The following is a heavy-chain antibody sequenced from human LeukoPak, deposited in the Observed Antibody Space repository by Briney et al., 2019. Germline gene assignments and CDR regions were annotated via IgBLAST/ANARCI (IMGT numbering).Heavy chain of an antibody. V-gene: IGHV1-69*04. D-gene: IGHD5-18*01. CDR3: AATIVDTAMAHFDAFDI. CDR2: IIPILGIA. Sequence: SVKVSCKASGGTFSSYAISWVRRAPGQGLEWMGRIIPILGIANYAQKFQGRVTITADKSTSTAYMELSSLRSEDTAVYYCAATIVDTAMAHFDAFDIWGQGTMVTVSS. CDR1: GGTFSSYA. J-gene: IGHJ3*02.